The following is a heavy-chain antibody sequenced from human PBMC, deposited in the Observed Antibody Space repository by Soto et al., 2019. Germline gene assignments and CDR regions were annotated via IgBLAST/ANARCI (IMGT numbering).Heavy chain of an antibody. J-gene: IGHJ4*01. CDR2: IWYDGGHT. Sequence: PGGSLRLSCATSGFTFSSYTMHWVRQAPGKGLEWVALIWYDGGHTEYLESVKGRFTISRDNSKSTMYLQMNSLRAEDTALYYCARGGDIVTTTRYFDYWGQGTLVTVFS. CDR3: ARGGDIVTTTRYFDY. CDR1: GFTFSSYT. D-gene: IGHD2-15*01. V-gene: IGHV3-33*01.